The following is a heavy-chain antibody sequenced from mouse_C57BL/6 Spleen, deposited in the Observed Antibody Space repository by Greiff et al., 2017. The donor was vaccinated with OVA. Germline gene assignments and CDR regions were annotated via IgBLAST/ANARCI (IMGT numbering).Heavy chain of an antibody. CDR3: ARSGQLRLGFAY. D-gene: IGHD3-2*02. J-gene: IGHJ3*01. CDR1: GYTFTSYW. CDR2: IDPSDSYT. Sequence: QVQLQQPGAELVMPGASVKLSCKASGYTFTSYWMHWVKQRPGQGLEWIGEIDPSDSYTNYNQKFKGKSTLTVDKSSSTAYMQLSSLISEDSAVYYCARSGQLRLGFAYWGQGTLVTVSA. V-gene: IGHV1-69*01.